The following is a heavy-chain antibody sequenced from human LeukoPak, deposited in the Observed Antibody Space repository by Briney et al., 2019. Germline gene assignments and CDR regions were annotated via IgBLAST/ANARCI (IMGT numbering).Heavy chain of an antibody. Sequence: ASVKVSCKASGYTFSSYALHWVRQAPGQRPEWMGWINAGNGNAKYSQTFQGRVTITRDTSASTAYMELSSLRSEDTAVYYCARDLLSDDSPYFDYWGQGTLVTVSS. V-gene: IGHV1-3*01. CDR2: INAGNGNA. D-gene: IGHD2-15*01. CDR1: GYTFSSYA. J-gene: IGHJ4*02. CDR3: ARDLLSDDSPYFDY.